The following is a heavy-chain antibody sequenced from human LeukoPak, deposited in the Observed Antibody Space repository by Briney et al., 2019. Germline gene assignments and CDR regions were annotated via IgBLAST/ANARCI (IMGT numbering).Heavy chain of an antibody. CDR2: IYHSGST. D-gene: IGHD2-8*02. J-gene: IGHJ3*02. V-gene: IGHV4-39*07. Sequence: SETLSLTCTVSGGSISSSGYYWGWIRQPPGKGLEWIGSIYHSGSTYYNPSLKSRVTISVDTSKNQFSLKLSSVTAADTALYYCARVREYCTGISCFAFDIWGQGTMVTVSS. CDR1: GGSISSSGYY. CDR3: ARVREYCTGISCFAFDI.